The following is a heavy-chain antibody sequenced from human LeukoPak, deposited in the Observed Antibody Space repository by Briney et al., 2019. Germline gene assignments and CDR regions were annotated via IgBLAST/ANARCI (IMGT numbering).Heavy chain of an antibody. Sequence: PSETLSLTCAVSGGSISSYYWSWIRQLPGRGLEWIGSIHYSGSTSYNSSPKSRVTISVDKSKNQFSLKLSSVTAADTAVYYCARAGYSSGWTNFDYWGQGTLVTVSS. CDR2: IHYSGST. J-gene: IGHJ4*02. CDR1: GGSISSYY. D-gene: IGHD6-19*01. V-gene: IGHV4-59*12. CDR3: ARAGYSSGWTNFDY.